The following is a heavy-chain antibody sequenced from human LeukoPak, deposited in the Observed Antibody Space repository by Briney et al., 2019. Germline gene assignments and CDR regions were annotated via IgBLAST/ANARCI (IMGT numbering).Heavy chain of an antibody. CDR2: ISSSSYI. Sequence: PGGSLRLSCAASGFTFSSYWMSWVRQAPGKGLEWVSPISSSSYIYYADSVKGRFTISRDNAKNSLYLQMNSLRAEDTAVYYCARGGIAAAGNDYWGQGTLVTVSS. CDR1: GFTFSSYW. J-gene: IGHJ4*02. D-gene: IGHD6-13*01. V-gene: IGHV3-21*01. CDR3: ARGGIAAAGNDY.